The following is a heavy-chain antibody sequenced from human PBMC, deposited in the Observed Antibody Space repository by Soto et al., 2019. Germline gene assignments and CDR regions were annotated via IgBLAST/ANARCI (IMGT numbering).Heavy chain of an antibody. D-gene: IGHD3-16*01. J-gene: IGHJ3*02. Sequence: GASVKVSCKASGGTFSSYAISWVRQAPGQGLEWMGGIIPNCGTANYAQKFQGRVTITADESASTAYMELSSLRSEDTAVYYCARVQNWGRKRAFDIWGQGTMVTVSS. V-gene: IGHV1-69*13. CDR2: IIPNCGTA. CDR1: GGTFSSYA. CDR3: ARVQNWGRKRAFDI.